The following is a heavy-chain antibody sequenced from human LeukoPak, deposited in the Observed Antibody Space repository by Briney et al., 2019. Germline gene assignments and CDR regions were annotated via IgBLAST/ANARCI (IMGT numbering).Heavy chain of an antibody. CDR3: ARGHYYYGMDV. V-gene: IGHV4-61*02. J-gene: IGHJ6*02. Sequence: SQSLSLTCPVSGGSISSGTYYWSWLRQPAGNGLEWIGRIYLNESPTYSPSLKRRVTISIDTSKNQFSLQLRCVTAADTAVYYYARGHYYYGMDVWGQGTTVIVSS. CDR1: GGSISSGTYY. CDR2: IYLNESP.